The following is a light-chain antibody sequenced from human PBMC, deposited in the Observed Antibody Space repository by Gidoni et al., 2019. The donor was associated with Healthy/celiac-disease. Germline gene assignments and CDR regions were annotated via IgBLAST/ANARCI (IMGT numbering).Light chain of an antibody. CDR2: DAS. V-gene: IGKV3-11*01. Sequence: EIVLTQSPATLSLSPGERATLSCRASQSVSSYLAWYQQKPGQAPRLLIYDASNRATGIPARFSGSGSGTDFTLTISSLEPEDFAVYYCQQRSNWLFXQXTRLEIK. CDR1: QSVSSY. CDR3: QQRSNWL. J-gene: IGKJ5*01.